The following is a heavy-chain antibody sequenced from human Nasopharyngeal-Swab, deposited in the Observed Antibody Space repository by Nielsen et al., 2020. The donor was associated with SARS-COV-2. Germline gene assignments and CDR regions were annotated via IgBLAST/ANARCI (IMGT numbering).Heavy chain of an antibody. V-gene: IGHV3-33*01. CDR2: IWYDGSNK. CDR1: GFTFSFYG. Sequence: GGSLRLSCAASGFTFSFYGMHWVRQAPGKGLEWVAVIWYDGSNKLYADSVKGRFTISRDNSKNTLYLQMNSLRAEDTAVYYCARGPGGDYYDSSGYYVDAFDIWGQGAMVTVSS. CDR3: ARGPGGDYYDSSGYYVDAFDI. J-gene: IGHJ3*02. D-gene: IGHD3-22*01.